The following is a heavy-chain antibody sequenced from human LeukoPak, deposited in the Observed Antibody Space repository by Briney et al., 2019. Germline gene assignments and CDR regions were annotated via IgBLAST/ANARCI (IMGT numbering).Heavy chain of an antibody. CDR1: GGSISSYY. V-gene: IGHV4-59*01. J-gene: IGHJ4*02. D-gene: IGHD3-3*01. CDR3: ARLDITIFGVVN. Sequence: KTSETLSLTCTVSGGSISSYYWSWIRQPPGKGLEWIGYIYYSGSTNYNPSLKSRVTISVDTSKNQFSLKLSSVTAADTAVSYCARLDITIFGVVNWGQGTLVTVSS. CDR2: IYYSGST.